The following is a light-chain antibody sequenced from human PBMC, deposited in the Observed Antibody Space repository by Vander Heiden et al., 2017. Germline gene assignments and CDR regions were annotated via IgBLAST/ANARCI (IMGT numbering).Light chain of an antibody. CDR3: QPYDIDLSGSGVI. CDR1: SSNLGAGYD. J-gene: IGLJ2*01. CDR2: HGT. Sequence: QSVLTQPPSVSEAPGQRVSHSYTERSSNLGAGYDVHWYEQRPGTAPKLLIFHGTIRPSGFPDRFSGSKSGTSASLAITGLQTEDEADYYCQPYDIDLSGSGVIFGGGTKVTVL. V-gene: IGLV1-40*01.